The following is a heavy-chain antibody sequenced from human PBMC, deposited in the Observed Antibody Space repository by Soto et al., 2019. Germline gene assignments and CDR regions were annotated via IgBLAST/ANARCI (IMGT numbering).Heavy chain of an antibody. V-gene: IGHV4-4*02. CDR3: ARARLGYCSSTSCYGYGMDV. J-gene: IGHJ6*02. CDR2: IYHSGST. D-gene: IGHD2-2*01. CDR1: GGSISSSNW. Sequence: SETLSLTCAVSGGSISSSNWWSWVRQPPGKGLEWIGEIYHSGSTNYNPSLKSRVTISVDKSKNQFSLKLSSVTAADTAVYYCARARLGYCSSTSCYGYGMDVWGPGTLVTVSS.